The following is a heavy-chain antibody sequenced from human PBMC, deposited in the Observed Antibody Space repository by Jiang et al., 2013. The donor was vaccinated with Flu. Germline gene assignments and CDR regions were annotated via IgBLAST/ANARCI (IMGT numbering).Heavy chain of an antibody. CDR2: ISYDGSNK. J-gene: IGHJ6*02. V-gene: IGHV3-30-3*01. CDR3: ARETRSPTVVTPVYYYYYGMDV. D-gene: IGHD4-23*01. Sequence: EWVAVISYDGSNKYYADSVKGRFTISRDNSKNTLYLQMNSLRAEDTAVYYCARETRSPTVVTPVYYYYYGMDVWGQGTTVTVSS.